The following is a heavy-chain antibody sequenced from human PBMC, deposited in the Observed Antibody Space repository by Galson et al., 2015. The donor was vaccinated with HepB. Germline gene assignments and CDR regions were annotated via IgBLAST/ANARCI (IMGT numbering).Heavy chain of an antibody. V-gene: IGHV1-2*06. Sequence: SVKVSCKASGYTFTGYYMHWVRQAPGQGLEWMGRINPNSGGTNYAQKFQGRVTMTRDTSISTAYMELSRLRSDDTAVYYCARGGCSSTSCSWNGFDPWGQGTLVTVSS. CDR1: GYTFTGYY. D-gene: IGHD2-2*01. CDR2: INPNSGGT. CDR3: ARGGCSSTSCSWNGFDP. J-gene: IGHJ5*02.